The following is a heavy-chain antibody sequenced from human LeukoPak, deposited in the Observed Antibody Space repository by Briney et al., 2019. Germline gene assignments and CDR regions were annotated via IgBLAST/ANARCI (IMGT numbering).Heavy chain of an antibody. J-gene: IGHJ6*03. CDR2: IKQDGSEK. Sequence: GGSLRLSCAASGFTFSNYWMSWVRQAPGKGLEWVANIKQDGSEKYYVDSVKGRFTISRDNAKNSLYLQMNSLRAEDTAVYYCARDKSKSMGRGVIIKDHSYYYMDVWGKGTTVTVSS. CDR3: ARDKSKSMGRGVIIKDHSYYYMDV. V-gene: IGHV3-7*01. CDR1: GFTFSNYW. D-gene: IGHD3-10*01.